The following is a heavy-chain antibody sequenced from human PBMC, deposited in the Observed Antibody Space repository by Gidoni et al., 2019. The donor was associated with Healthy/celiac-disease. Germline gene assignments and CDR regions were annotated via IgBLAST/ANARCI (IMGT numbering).Heavy chain of an antibody. D-gene: IGHD6-19*01. CDR3: AREPTYSSGWSPAGSVGDYYYYGMDV. Sequence: QVQLQQSGPGLTKPSQTLSRTCAIPGDTVSRHSAAWNWIRQSPSRGLEWLGRTYYRSSWYNDYAVSVRGRITINPGTSRTHFALLLDSVTPEDSALYYCAREPTYSSGWSPAGSVGDYYYYGMDVWGQGTTVTVSS. J-gene: IGHJ6*02. CDR1: GDTVSRHSAA. V-gene: IGHV6-1*01. CDR2: TYYRSSWYN.